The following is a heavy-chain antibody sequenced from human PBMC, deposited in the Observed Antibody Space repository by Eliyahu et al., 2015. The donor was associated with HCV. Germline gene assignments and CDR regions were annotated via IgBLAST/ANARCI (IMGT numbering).Heavy chain of an antibody. J-gene: IGHJ4*02. CDR3: ARDREPLLRFLEWLLFDY. CDR2: ISYDGSNK. D-gene: IGHD3-3*01. Sequence: QVQLVESGGGVVQPGXSLRLSCAASGFTFSXXXXHWVRQAPGKGLEWVAVISYDGSNKYYADSVKGRFTISRDNSKNTLYLQMNSLRAEDTAVYYCARDREPLLRFLEWLLFDYWGQGTLVTVSS. V-gene: IGHV3-30*04. CDR1: GFTFSXXX.